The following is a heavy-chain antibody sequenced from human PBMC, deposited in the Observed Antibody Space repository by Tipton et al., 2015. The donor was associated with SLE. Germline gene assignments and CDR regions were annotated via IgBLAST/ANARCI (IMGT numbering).Heavy chain of an antibody. CDR2: IYYSGST. J-gene: IGHJ4*02. CDR3: AGGMPSGGSNY. V-gene: IGHV4-59*01. Sequence: TLSLTCTVSGGSISSYYWSWIRQPPGKGLEWIGYIYYSGSTNYNPSLKSRVTISVDTSKNQFSLKLSSVTAADTAVYYCAGGMPSGGSNYWGQGTLVTVSS. CDR1: GGSISSYY. D-gene: IGHD1-26*01.